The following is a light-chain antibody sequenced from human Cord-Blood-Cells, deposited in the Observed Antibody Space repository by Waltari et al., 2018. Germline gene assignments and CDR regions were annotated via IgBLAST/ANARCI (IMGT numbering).Light chain of an antibody. J-gene: IGLJ2*01. CDR2: QDS. CDR1: KLGDKY. V-gene: IGLV3-1*01. CDR3: QAWDSSTYVV. Sequence: SYELTQPPSVSVSPGQTATIPCSGDKLGDKYACGHQQKPGHSPVLVIYQDSKRPSAIPERVAGSNSGNTATLTISGTQAMDEADYYCQAWDSSTYVVFGGGTRLTVL.